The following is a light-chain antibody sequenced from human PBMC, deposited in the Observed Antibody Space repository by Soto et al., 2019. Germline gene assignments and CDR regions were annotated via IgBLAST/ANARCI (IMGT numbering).Light chain of an antibody. V-gene: IGKV1-9*01. Sequence: DIQLTQSPSFLSASVGDRVTITCRASQGISSYLAWYQQKPGKAPKLLIYAASTLQSGVPSRFSGSGSGTEFTFTIRSLQPEDFATYYCQQLNSYPLFGPGTKVDIK. CDR3: QQLNSYPL. CDR1: QGISSY. J-gene: IGKJ3*01. CDR2: AAS.